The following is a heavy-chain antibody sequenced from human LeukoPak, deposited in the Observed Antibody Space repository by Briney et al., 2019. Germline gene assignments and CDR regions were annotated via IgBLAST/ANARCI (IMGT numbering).Heavy chain of an antibody. CDR3: ARGGVRLREPFDY. D-gene: IGHD1-26*01. J-gene: IGHJ4*02. Sequence: GGSLRLSCAASGFTFSSYWMSWVRQAPGKGLEWVANIKQDGSEKYYVDSVKGRFTISRDNAKNSLYLQMNSLRAEDTAVYYCARGGVRLREPFDYSGQGTLVIVSS. CDR1: GFTFSSYW. CDR2: IKQDGSEK. V-gene: IGHV3-7*01.